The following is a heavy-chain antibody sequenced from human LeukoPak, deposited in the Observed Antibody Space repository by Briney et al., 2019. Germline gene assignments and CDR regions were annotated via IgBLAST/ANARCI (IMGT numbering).Heavy chain of an antibody. CDR3: ARDGVSGGAFDI. Sequence: ASVKVSCKASGYMFTYYYMHWVRQAPGQGLEWMGWIYPKSGGTTYAQKFQGRVTMTRDTPISTVYMELSRLRSDDTAFYYCARDGVSGGAFDIWGQGTMVTVSS. CDR1: GYMFTYYY. CDR2: IYPKSGGT. V-gene: IGHV1-2*02. J-gene: IGHJ3*02. D-gene: IGHD3-10*02.